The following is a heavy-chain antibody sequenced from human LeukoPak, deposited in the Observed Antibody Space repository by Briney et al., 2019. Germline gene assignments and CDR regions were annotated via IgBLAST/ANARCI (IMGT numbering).Heavy chain of an antibody. J-gene: IGHJ4*02. CDR3: ARDSAQALYYYDSGGYYYFDY. CDR1: GYTLTGYY. V-gene: IGHV1-2*02. D-gene: IGHD3-22*01. CDR2: INPNSGGT. Sequence: ASVKVSCKASGYTLTGYYLHWVRQAPGQGLEWMGWINPNSGGTNYAQNFQGRVTMTRDTSISTAYMQLSRLRSDDTAFYYCARDSAQALYYYDSGGYYYFDYWGQGTLVTVSS.